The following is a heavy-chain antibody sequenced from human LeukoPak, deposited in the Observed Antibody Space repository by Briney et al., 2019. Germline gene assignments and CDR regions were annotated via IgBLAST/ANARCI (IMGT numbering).Heavy chain of an antibody. V-gene: IGHV4-39*01. CDR1: GFTFSSYW. J-gene: IGHJ5*02. D-gene: IGHD2-15*01. CDR2: IYYGGST. CDR3: ARIGGGSWRNPGYWFDP. Sequence: PGGSLRLSCAASGFTFSSYWMSWVRQAPGKGLEWLGSIYYGGSTYDNPSLRSRVTISVDTSKNQFSLKLTSVTAADTAVYYCARIGGGSWRNPGYWFDPWGQGNLVTVSS.